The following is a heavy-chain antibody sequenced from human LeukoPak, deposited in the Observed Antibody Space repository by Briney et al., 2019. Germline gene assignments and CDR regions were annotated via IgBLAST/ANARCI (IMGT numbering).Heavy chain of an antibody. V-gene: IGHV3-23*01. D-gene: IGHD6-19*01. CDR3: AKDRVAVAGWYFDL. CDR2: ISGSGGST. CDR1: GFNFSTYA. Sequence: GVLTLSCAASGFNFSTYAMSWVRQAPGKGLEWVSLISGSGGSTYYADSVKGRFTISRDNSKNTLYLQMNSLRAEDTAVYYCAKDRVAVAGWYFDLWGRGTLVTVSS. J-gene: IGHJ2*01.